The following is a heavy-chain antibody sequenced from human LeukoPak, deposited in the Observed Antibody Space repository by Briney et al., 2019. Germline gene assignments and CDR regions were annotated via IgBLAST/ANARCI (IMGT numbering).Heavy chain of an antibody. Sequence: GGSLRLSCVTSGFPLSTYGVHWVRQAPGSGLEWLAYIHYDGYTTNYADSVKGRSTISRENSKNTLYLQMNSLRTEDTAVYYCAKDVAYTFDYWGQGTLVTVSS. CDR1: GFPLSTYG. V-gene: IGHV3-30*02. CDR3: AKDVAYTFDY. CDR2: IHYDGYTT. J-gene: IGHJ4*02. D-gene: IGHD3-16*01.